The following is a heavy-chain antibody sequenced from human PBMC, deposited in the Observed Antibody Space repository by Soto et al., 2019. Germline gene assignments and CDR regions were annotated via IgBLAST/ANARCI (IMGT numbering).Heavy chain of an antibody. CDR3: AKDLTWNAIAAAGHYYYYYGMDV. V-gene: IGHV3-23*01. CDR1: GFTFSSYA. CDR2: ISGSGGST. Sequence: EVQLLESGGGLVQPGGSLRLSCAASGFTFSSYAMSWDRQAPGKGLEWVSAISGSGGSTYYADSVKGRFTISRDNSKNTLYLQMNSLRAEDTAVYYCAKDLTWNAIAAAGHYYYYYGMDVWGQGTTVTVSS. D-gene: IGHD6-13*01. J-gene: IGHJ6*02.